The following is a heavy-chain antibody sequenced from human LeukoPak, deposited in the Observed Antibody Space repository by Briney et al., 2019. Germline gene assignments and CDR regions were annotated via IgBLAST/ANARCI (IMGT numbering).Heavy chain of an antibody. CDR2: IKKKTEGGTT. Sequence: PGGSLRLSCAASGFTFRNAWMSWVRQAPGKGLEWVGRIKKKTEGGTTDYAAPVKGRFTISRDDSKNTLYLQMNSLKTEDTAVYYCTTDIVGATQWGQGTLVTVSS. D-gene: IGHD1-26*01. J-gene: IGHJ4*02. CDR1: GFTFRNAW. V-gene: IGHV3-15*01. CDR3: TTDIVGATQ.